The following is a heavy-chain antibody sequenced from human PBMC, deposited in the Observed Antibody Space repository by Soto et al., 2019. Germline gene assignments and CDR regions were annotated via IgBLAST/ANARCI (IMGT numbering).Heavy chain of an antibody. J-gene: IGHJ4*02. CDR2: GFTSENT. D-gene: IGHD3-22*01. V-gene: IGHV4-61*01. CDR3: TRAGITMTANN. CDR1: GTSVTSYSYY. Sequence: QVQLQESGPGLVKPSETLSLTCNVSGTSVTSYSYYLNWIRQTPGKGLEWIGYGFTSENTKYNPSRKRRASISVDAAKSQFSLTLTSVTAADTAVYYCTRAGITMTANNWGPGTLVTFSS.